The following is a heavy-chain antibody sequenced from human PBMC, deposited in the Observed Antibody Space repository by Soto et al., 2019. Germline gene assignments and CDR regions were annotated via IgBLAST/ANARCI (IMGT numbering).Heavy chain of an antibody. CDR1: GVTFSDYG. CDR2: IWHDGFNK. Sequence: VGPLILSCAASGVTFSDYGMHWVRQAPGKGLEWVAVIWHDGFNKFYGDSVKGRFTISRDNSKNTVYLQMISLRVEDTAVYYCVRDSGSGFDYWGQGNLVTVSS. J-gene: IGHJ4*02. D-gene: IGHD5-12*01. CDR3: VRDSGSGFDY. V-gene: IGHV3-33*01.